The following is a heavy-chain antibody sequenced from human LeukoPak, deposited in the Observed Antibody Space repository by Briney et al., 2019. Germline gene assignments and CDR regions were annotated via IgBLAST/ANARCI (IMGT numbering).Heavy chain of an antibody. D-gene: IGHD2-2*02. CDR1: GYTFTSYG. Sequence: VSVKVSCKASGYTFTSYGISWVRQAPGQGLEWMGWISAYNGNTNYAQKLQGRVTMTTDTSTSTAYMELRSLRSDDTAVYYCARPSFHCSSTSCYTGYGMDVWGQGTTVTVSS. CDR2: ISAYNGNT. J-gene: IGHJ6*02. CDR3: ARPSFHCSSTSCYTGYGMDV. V-gene: IGHV1-18*01.